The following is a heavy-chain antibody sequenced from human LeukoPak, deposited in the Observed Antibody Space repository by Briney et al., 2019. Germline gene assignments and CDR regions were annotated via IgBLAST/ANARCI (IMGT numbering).Heavy chain of an antibody. D-gene: IGHD1-26*01. Sequence: PGGSLRLSCAASAFTFSSYWMHWVRQAPGKGLVWVSRINSDGSTTTYADSVKGRFTISRDNAKNTLYLQMNSLRAGDTAVYYCARADYRGNYLVYWGQGTLVTVSS. V-gene: IGHV3-74*01. CDR2: INSDGSTT. CDR3: ARADYRGNYLVY. J-gene: IGHJ4*02. CDR1: AFTFSSYW.